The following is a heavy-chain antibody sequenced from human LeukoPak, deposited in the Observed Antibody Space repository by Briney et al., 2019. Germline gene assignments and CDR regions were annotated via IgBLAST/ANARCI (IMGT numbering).Heavy chain of an antibody. D-gene: IGHD3-3*01. CDR3: ARAVNYDFWSAYYYYMDV. J-gene: IGHJ6*03. V-gene: IGHV4-30-4*01. CDR1: GGSIRSGDYY. CDR2: ISYSGST. Sequence: PSETLSLTCTVSGGSIRSGDYYWSWIRQPPGKGLEWIGYISYSGSTSYNPSLKSPFTISMDTSKNQISLRLSSVTAADTAVYYCARAVNYDFWSAYYYYMDVWGKGTTVSLSS.